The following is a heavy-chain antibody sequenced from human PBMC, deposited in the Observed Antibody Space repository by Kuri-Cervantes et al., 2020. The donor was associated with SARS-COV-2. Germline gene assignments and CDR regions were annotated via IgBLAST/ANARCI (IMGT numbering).Heavy chain of an antibody. V-gene: IGHV1-2*04. Sequence: ASVKVSCKASGYTFTGYYMHWVRQTPGQGLEWMGWINPNSGGTNYAQKFQGWVTMTRDTSISTAYMELSRLRSDDTAVYYYARGTNINYYGMDVWGQGTTVTVSS. CDR3: ARGTNINYYGMDV. D-gene: IGHD1/OR15-1a*01. J-gene: IGHJ6*02. CDR1: GYTFTGYY. CDR2: INPNSGGT.